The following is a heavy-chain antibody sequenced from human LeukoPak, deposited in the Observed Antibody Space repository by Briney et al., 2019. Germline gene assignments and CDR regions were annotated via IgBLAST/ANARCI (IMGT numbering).Heavy chain of an antibody. V-gene: IGHV3-23*01. CDR2: ISDIGRT. CDR1: GCIFSSYA. J-gene: IGHJ4*02. D-gene: IGHD4-11*01. Sequence: PGGSLRLSCAASGCIFSSYAMSWFRQAPGKGLEWVSGISDIGRTYYAGSVKGRFIISRDNSKNTLYVQVNSLRAEDTAIYYWARERDSAFDSWGQGTLVTVSS. CDR3: ARERDSAFDS.